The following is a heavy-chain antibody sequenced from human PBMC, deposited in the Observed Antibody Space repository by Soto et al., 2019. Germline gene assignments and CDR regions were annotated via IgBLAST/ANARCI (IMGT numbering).Heavy chain of an antibody. V-gene: IGHV4-59*01. CDR2: IYYSGST. D-gene: IGHD3-3*01. Sequence: SETLSLTCTVSGGSISSYYWSWIRQPPGKGLEWIGYIYYSGSTNYNPSLKSRVTMSVDTSKNLFSLKLSSVSAADTAVYYCARVPYYDFWSGPDNYYYMDVWGKGTTVTVSS. CDR1: GGSISSYY. CDR3: ARVPYYDFWSGPDNYYYMDV. J-gene: IGHJ6*03.